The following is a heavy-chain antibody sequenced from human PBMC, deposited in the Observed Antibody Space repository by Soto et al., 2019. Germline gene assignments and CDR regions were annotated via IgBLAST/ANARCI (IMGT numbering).Heavy chain of an antibody. CDR2: IHYSGST. V-gene: IGHV4-59*01. CDR3: ASAVGSPYYYIDV. CDR1: GCPISSYY. Sequence: SETLSLTCPVSGCPISSYYWSWIRQPPGKGPEWIGYIHYSGSTDYNPSLKSRVTISGDTSKKQFSLKLNSVTAADTAVYYCASAVGSPYYYIDVWGKGTTVTVSS. D-gene: IGHD2-15*01. J-gene: IGHJ6*03.